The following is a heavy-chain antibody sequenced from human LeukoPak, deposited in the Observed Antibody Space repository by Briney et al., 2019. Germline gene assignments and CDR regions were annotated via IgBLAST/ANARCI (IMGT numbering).Heavy chain of an antibody. V-gene: IGHV3-30*02. CDR3: AKDMGRELPPYYYYYYMDV. CDR2: IRYDGSNK. CDR1: GFTFSSYG. D-gene: IGHD1-26*01. Sequence: PGGSLLLSCAASGFTFSSYGMHWVRQAPGKGLEWVAFIRYDGSNKYYADSVKGRFTISRDNSKNTLYLQMNSLRAEDTAVYYCAKDMGRELPPYYYYYYMDVWGKGTTVTVSS. J-gene: IGHJ6*03.